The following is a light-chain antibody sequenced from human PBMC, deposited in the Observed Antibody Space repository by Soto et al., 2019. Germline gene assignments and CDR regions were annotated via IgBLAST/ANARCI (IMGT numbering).Light chain of an antibody. J-gene: IGLJ1*01. CDR2: NND. Sequence: QSVLTQPPSASGTPGQRVTISCSGGSSNIGTNSVNWYQQLPGRAPKLLIYNNDLRPSGVPDRFSGSKSGTSASLAISGLQSDDEADYYCAAVDDSLNGFYVFGIGTKVTVL. CDR3: AAVDDSLNGFYV. CDR1: SSNIGTNS. V-gene: IGLV1-44*01.